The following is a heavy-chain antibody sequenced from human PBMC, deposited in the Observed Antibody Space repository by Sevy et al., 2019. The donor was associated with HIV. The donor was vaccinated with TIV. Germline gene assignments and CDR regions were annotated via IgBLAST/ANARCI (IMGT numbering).Heavy chain of an antibody. J-gene: IGHJ4*02. CDR1: GFTFSSYA. CDR3: AKKRGDSSGYYLPDPVDY. CDR2: ISGSGGST. D-gene: IGHD3-22*01. Sequence: GGSLRLSCAASGFTFSSYAMSWVRQAPGKGLEWVSAISGSGGSTYYADSVKGRFTISRDNSKNTLYLQMNSLRAEDTAVYYCAKKRGDSSGYYLPDPVDYWGQGTLVTVSS. V-gene: IGHV3-23*01.